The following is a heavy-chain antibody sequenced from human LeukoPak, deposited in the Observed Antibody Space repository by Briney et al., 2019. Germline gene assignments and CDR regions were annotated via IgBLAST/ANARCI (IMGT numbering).Heavy chain of an antibody. CDR3: AGVMYSSSWHYFDY. CDR2: INPNSGGT. V-gene: IGHV1-2*02. J-gene: IGHJ4*02. CDR1: GYTVTGYY. Sequence: GASVKVSCKASGYTVTGYYMHWVRQAPGQGLEWMGWINPNSGGTNYAQKFQGRVTMTRDTSISTAYMELSRLRSDDTAVYYCAGVMYSSSWHYFDYWGQGTLVTVSS. D-gene: IGHD6-13*01.